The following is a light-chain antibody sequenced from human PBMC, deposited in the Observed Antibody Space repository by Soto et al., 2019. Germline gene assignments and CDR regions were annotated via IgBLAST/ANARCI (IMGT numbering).Light chain of an antibody. CDR3: QHMRT. V-gene: IGKV1-9*01. CDR1: QGISSY. J-gene: IGKJ1*01. Sequence: EIQLTQSPSFLSASVGDRVTITCRASQGISSYLAWYQQKPGKAPKFLIYDASTLESGVPSRFSGSGFGTEFSLTISSLQPDDFGSYYCQHMRTCGQGTKV. CDR2: DAS.